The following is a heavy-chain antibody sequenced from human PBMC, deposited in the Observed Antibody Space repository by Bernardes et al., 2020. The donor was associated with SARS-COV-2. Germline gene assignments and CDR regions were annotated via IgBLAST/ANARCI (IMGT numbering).Heavy chain of an antibody. Sequence: GGSLRLSCVASGFTFSNYLLSWFRQAPGKGLEWVSSICGDGSYIYYGDSVRGRFTTSRDNTRTSVFLQMERLRAEDTAVYYCARDVGGTDWRFGSDVWGPGTMVHVSS. CDR2: ICGDGSYI. D-gene: IGHD3-9*01. J-gene: IGHJ3*01. CDR1: GFTFSNYL. CDR3: ARDVGGTDWRFGSDV. V-gene: IGHV3-21*01.